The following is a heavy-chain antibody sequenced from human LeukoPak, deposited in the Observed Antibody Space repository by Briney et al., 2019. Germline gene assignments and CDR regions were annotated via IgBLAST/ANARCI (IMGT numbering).Heavy chain of an antibody. CDR1: GGSFSDFF. V-gene: IGHV4-34*01. CDR2: TYYRGTT. CDR3: ARHRVYYYYYMDV. J-gene: IGHJ6*03. Sequence: PSETLSLTCAVYGGSFSDFFWTWIRQPPGKGLEWIGSTYYRGTTYYNPSLKSRVTISVDTSKNQFSLKLSSVTAADTAVYYCARHRVYYYYYMDVWGKGTTVTISS.